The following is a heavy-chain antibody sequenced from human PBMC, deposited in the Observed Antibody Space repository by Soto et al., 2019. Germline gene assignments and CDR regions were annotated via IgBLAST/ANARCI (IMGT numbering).Heavy chain of an antibody. CDR1: GGSISSGGYY. D-gene: IGHD3-22*01. CDR3: ARELSSGSLFDY. Sequence: PSETLSLTCTVSGGSISSGGYYWSWIRQHPGKGLEWIGYIYYSGSTYYNPSLKSRVTISVDTSKNQFSLKLSSVTAADTAVYYCARELSSGSLFDYWGQGTLVTVSS. CDR2: IYYSGST. V-gene: IGHV4-31*03. J-gene: IGHJ4*02.